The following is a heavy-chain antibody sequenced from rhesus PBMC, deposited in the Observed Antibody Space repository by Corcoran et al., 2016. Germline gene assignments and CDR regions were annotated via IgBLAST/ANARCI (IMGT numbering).Heavy chain of an antibody. Sequence: QVQLQESGPGVVKPSETLSLTCAVSGGTISSGYYYWSWIRQPPGKGLEWIGGIYSNSESTNYNPALKRLVTISKDTSKNQFSLKRSSVTATDTAVYYWARGRRGAGTFTDYWGQGVLVTVSS. CDR2: IYSNSEST. J-gene: IGHJ4*01. V-gene: IGHV4S12*01. CDR1: GGTISSGYYY. CDR3: ARGRRGAGTFTDY. D-gene: IGHD1-20*01.